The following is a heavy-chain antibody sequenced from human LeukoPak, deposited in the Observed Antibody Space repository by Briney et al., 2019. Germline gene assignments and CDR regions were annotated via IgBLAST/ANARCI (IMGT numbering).Heavy chain of an antibody. CDR1: GGSFSGYY. Sequence: SETLSLTCAVYGGSFSGYYWSWIRQPPGKGLEWIGEINHSGSTNYNPSLKSRVTISVDTSKNQFSLKLSSVTAADTAVYYCARVDCSSTSCYKVDVWGKGTTATVSS. V-gene: IGHV4-34*01. CDR3: ARVDCSSTSCYKVDV. CDR2: INHSGST. D-gene: IGHD2-2*02. J-gene: IGHJ6*04.